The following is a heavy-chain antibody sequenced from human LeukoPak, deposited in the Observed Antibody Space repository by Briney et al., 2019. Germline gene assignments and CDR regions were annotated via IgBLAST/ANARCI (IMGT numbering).Heavy chain of an antibody. Sequence: SETLSLTCTVSGGSNTNYYWSWIRQPAGKGLEWLGRIYPSGSTNYNPSLKSRVTISVDTSKNQFSLKLSSVTAADTAVYYCARAGPYPEPFDYWGQGTLVTVSS. J-gene: IGHJ4*02. CDR2: IYPSGST. V-gene: IGHV4-4*07. CDR3: ARAGPYPEPFDY. CDR1: GGSNTNYY. D-gene: IGHD1-14*01.